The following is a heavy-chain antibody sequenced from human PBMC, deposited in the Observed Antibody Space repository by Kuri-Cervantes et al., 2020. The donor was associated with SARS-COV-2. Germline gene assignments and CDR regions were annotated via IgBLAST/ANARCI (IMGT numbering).Heavy chain of an antibody. V-gene: IGHV4-38-2*01. D-gene: IGHD6-19*01. CDR3: ARNSGYSSGWFYYYYYMYV. CDR1: GYSISSGYY. CDR2: IYHSGST. Sequence: SQTLSLTCAVSGYSISSGYYWGWIRQPPGKGLEWIGSIYHSGSTYYNPSLKSRVTISVDTSKNQFSLKLSSVTAADTAVYYCARNSGYSSGWFYYYYYMYVWGKGTTVTVSS. J-gene: IGHJ6*03.